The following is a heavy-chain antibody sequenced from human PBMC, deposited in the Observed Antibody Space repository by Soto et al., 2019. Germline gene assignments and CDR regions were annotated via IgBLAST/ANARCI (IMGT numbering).Heavy chain of an antibody. CDR2: IYYSGST. Sequence: SETLSLTCTVSGGSISSGGYYWSWIRQHPGKGLEWIGYIYYSGSTYYNPSLKSRVTISVDTSKNQFSLKLSSVTAADTAVYYCSRSESPEAPFDYWGQGTLVTVSS. CDR3: SRSESPEAPFDY. J-gene: IGHJ4*02. V-gene: IGHV4-31*03. CDR1: GGSISSGGYY.